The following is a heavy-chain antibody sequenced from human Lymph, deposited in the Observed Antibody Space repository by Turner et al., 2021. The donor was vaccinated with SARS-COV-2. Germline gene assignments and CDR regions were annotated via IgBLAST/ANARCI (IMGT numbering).Heavy chain of an antibody. V-gene: IGHV4-59*01. D-gene: IGHD2-21*02. CDR1: GGSMNSNY. J-gene: IGHJ5*02. CDR3: ARETVNNWVDP. Sequence: QVHLQESGPRLVQPLETMSLTCTVSGGSMNSNYLSWIRQPPGKRLEWIGYIYYRVSTNYNPSLKSRVTISVDTSKNQFSLKLTSVTAADTAIYYCARETVNNWVDPWGQGILVTVSS. CDR2: IYYRVST.